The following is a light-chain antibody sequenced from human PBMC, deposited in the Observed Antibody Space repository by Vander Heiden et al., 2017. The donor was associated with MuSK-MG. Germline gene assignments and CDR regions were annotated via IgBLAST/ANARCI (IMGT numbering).Light chain of an antibody. CDR1: QSFSSSY. CDR3: QQDGSAPHT. V-gene: IGKV3-20*01. Sequence: EIVLTQSPGTLSLSPGERATLSCRASQSFSSSYLAWYQQKPGQAPRLLIYGASSRATGIPDRFSGSGSGTDFTLTISRLEPEDFAVYYCQQDGSAPHTFGQGTKLEIK. CDR2: GAS. J-gene: IGKJ2*01.